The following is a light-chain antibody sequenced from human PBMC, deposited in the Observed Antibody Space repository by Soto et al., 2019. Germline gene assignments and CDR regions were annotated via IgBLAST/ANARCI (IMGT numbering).Light chain of an antibody. CDR3: SSYTSSSTLYVV. CDR1: SSDVGGYNY. J-gene: IGLJ2*01. V-gene: IGLV2-14*03. Sequence: QSALTQPASVSGSPGQSITISCTGTSSDVGGYNYVSWYQHHPGKAPKLMIYDVSNRPSGVSNRFSGSKSGNTASLTISGLQADDEADYYCSSYTSSSTLYVVFGGGTKLTVL. CDR2: DVS.